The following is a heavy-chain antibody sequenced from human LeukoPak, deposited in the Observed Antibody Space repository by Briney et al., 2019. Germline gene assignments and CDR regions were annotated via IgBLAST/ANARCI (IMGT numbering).Heavy chain of an antibody. Sequence: PGGSLRLSCAASGFSVSNYWMHWVRQAPGKGLVWVSRINIDGSVTSYADSVKGRFTISRDNAKNTLNLQMNSLRAEDTAVYYCARDLGQYYDTSDNWFDPWGQGTLVTVSS. J-gene: IGHJ5*02. D-gene: IGHD3-22*01. CDR1: GFSVSNYW. CDR2: INIDGSVT. V-gene: IGHV3-74*01. CDR3: ARDLGQYYDTSDNWFDP.